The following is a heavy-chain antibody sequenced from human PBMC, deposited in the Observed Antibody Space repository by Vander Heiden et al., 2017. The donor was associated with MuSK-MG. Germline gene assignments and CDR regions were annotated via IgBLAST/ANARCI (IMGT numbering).Heavy chain of an antibody. J-gene: IGHJ4*02. V-gene: IGHV3-23*01. CDR2: LTKSGDSR. D-gene: IGHD6-19*01. CDR3: AKDARRTSGWYYFNY. Sequence: EVQLLESGGGLVPSGGSLRLPCAASGFTFPTYSMARVRQAPGKGLEWVSALTKSGDSRYYADSVKGRFTISRDNSKNTLYLQMSSLRAEDTAVYYCAKDARRTSGWYYFNYWGQGALVTVSS. CDR1: GFTFPTYS.